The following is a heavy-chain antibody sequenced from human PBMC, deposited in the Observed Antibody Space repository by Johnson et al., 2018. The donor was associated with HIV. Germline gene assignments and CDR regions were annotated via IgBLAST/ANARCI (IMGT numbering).Heavy chain of an antibody. CDR3: ARGPILEWLSGDGFDM. D-gene: IGHD3-3*01. CDR2: ISDDGSNI. Sequence: QVLLVESGGGVVQPGRSLRLSCAVSGIIFSHYGMHWVRQAPGKGLEWVALISDDGSNIYYADSVTGQFTISRDNSKNTLHLQMNSLRVEDTAMYYCARGPILEWLSGDGFDMWGQGTMVTVYS. CDR1: GIIFSHYG. J-gene: IGHJ3*02. V-gene: IGHV3-30*03.